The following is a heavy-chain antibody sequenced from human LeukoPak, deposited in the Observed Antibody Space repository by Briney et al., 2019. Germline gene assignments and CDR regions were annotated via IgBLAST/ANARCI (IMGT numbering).Heavy chain of an antibody. J-gene: IGHJ4*02. CDR2: RNPNSGNT. CDR1: GYTFTSYD. V-gene: IGHV1-8*01. CDR3: ARGPTRYCSGGSCYGEYYFDY. Sequence: GASVKVSCKASGYTFTSYDINWVRQASGQGLEWMGWRNPNSGNTGYAQKFQGRVTMTRNTSISTAYMELSSLRSEDTAVYYCARGPTRYCSGGSCYGEYYFDYWGQGTLVTVSS. D-gene: IGHD2-15*01.